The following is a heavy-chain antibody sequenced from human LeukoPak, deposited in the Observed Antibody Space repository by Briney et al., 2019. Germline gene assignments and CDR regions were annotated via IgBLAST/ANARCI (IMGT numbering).Heavy chain of an antibody. D-gene: IGHD2-2*01. J-gene: IGHJ4*02. CDR1: GFTFSSYA. Sequence: GGSLRLSCAASGFTFSSYAMSWVRQAPGKGLERVSAISGSGGSTYYADSVKGRFTISRDNSKNTLYLQMNSLRAEDTAVYYCARPVGYCSSTSCYAFDYWGQGTLVTVSS. V-gene: IGHV3-23*01. CDR2: ISGSGGST. CDR3: ARPVGYCSSTSCYAFDY.